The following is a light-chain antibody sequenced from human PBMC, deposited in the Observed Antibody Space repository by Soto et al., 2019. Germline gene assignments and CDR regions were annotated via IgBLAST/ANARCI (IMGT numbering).Light chain of an antibody. CDR1: SGYVGTYGL. CDR2: EGH. CDR3: CLYVGATTYV. J-gene: IGLJ1*01. Sequence: QSALAQPASVSGSPGQSITISCTGASGYVGTYGLVSWYQQHPGKAPKVVIYEGHKRPSGVPDRFSGSTSDNTASLTISGLQTDDEADYYCCLYVGATTYVFGTGTKVTVL. V-gene: IGLV2-23*01.